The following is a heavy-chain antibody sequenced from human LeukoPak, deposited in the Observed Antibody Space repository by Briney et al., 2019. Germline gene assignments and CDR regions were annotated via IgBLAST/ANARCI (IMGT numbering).Heavy chain of an antibody. CDR2: ISSSGSTI. D-gene: IGHD1-26*01. CDR3: ARLSYGRGAFDI. V-gene: IGHV3-48*03. CDR1: GFTFSSYE. Sequence: PGGSLRLSCAASGFTFSSYEMNWVRQAPGKGLEWVSYISSSGSTIYYADSVKGRFTISRDNAKNSLYLQMNSLRAEDTAVYYCARLSYGRGAFDIWGQGTMVTVSS. J-gene: IGHJ3*02.